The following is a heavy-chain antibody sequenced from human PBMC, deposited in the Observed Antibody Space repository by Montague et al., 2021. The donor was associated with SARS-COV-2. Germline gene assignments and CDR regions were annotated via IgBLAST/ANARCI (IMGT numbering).Heavy chain of an antibody. CDR2: TYYRSKWYY. J-gene: IGHJ6*02. CDR3: ARGLPAGPNFGMDV. D-gene: IGHD2-2*01. Sequence: CAISGDSVSSNSGAWNWLRQSPSRGLEWPGRTYYRSKWYYNYGVSVESRITVNADTSRNQVFLQLNSVTPEDTAVYFCARGLPAGPNFGMDVWGQGTTVTVSS. V-gene: IGHV6-1*01. CDR1: GDSVSSNSGA.